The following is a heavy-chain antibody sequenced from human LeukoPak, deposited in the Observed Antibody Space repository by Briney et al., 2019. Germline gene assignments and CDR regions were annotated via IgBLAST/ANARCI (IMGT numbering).Heavy chain of an antibody. D-gene: IGHD3-10*01. CDR2: INHSGST. CDR1: GASISNSRYY. J-gene: IGHJ5*02. Sequence: SETLSLTCTVSGASISNSRYYWGWIRQPPGKGLEWIGEINHSGSTNYNPSLKSRVTISVDTSKNQFSLKLSSVTAADTAVYYCARERYYYGSGSYYNDPWGQGTLVTVSS. CDR3: ARERYYYGSGSYYNDP. V-gene: IGHV4-39*07.